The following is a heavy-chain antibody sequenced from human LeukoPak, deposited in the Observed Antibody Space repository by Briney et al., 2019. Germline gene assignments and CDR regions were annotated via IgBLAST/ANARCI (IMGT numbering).Heavy chain of an antibody. Sequence: ASVKVSCKASGYTFTSYDINWVRQATGQGLEWMGIINPSGGSTSYAQKFQGRVTMTRDTSTSTVYMELSSLRSEDTAVYYCARVFAVADDYWGQGTLVTVSS. CDR2: INPSGGST. CDR1: GYTFTSYD. D-gene: IGHD6-19*01. J-gene: IGHJ4*02. CDR3: ARVFAVADDY. V-gene: IGHV1-46*01.